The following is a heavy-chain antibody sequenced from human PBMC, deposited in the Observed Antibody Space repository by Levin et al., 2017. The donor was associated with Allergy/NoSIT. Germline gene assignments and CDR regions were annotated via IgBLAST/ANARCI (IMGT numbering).Heavy chain of an antibody. CDR2: LKSKTSGGTT. D-gene: IGHD1-1*01. J-gene: IGHJ4*02. CDR3: GKIGPTASYFEY. CDR1: GFSFRDAW. Sequence: KPGGSLRLSCVASGFSFRDAWMSWVRQAPGKGLEWLGRLKSKTSGGTTDYAAPVKGRFTISRDDSKNTLYLQMNSLKTEDTAVYYCGKIGPTASYFEYWGQGILVTVSS. V-gene: IGHV3-15*01.